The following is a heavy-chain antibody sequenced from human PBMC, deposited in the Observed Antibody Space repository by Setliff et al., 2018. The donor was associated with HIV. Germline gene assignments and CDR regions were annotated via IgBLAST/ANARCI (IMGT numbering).Heavy chain of an antibody. V-gene: IGHV3-11*06. J-gene: IGHJ4*02. D-gene: IGHD1-26*01. CDR3: VKGRSGSYHW. Sequence: GGSLRLSCAVSGFFFSDHYMSWIRQAPGKGLEWVSYISSNRIIMNYADSVKGRFTISRDNAKNSLYLQVNSLRPEDTAVYYCVKGRSGSYHWWGQGTLVTVSS. CDR1: GFFFSDHY. CDR2: ISSNRIIM.